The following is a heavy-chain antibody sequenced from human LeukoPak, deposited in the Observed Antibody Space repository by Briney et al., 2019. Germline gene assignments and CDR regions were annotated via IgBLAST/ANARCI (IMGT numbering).Heavy chain of an antibody. CDR2: IIPIFGTA. CDR3: ARERRGIIDY. V-gene: IGHV1-69*13. CDR1: GGTFSSYA. J-gene: IGHJ4*02. Sequence: SVKVSCKASGGTFSSYAISWVRQTPGQGLEWMGGIIPIFGTANYAQKFQSRVTITADESTSTAYMELSSLRSEDTAVFYCARERRGIIDYWGQGTLVTVSS. D-gene: IGHD3-10*01.